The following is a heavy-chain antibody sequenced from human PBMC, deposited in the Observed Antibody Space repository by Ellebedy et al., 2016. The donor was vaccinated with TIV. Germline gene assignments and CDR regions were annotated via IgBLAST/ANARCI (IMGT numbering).Heavy chain of an antibody. CDR2: MTPNSGNT. V-gene: IGHV1-8*01. Sequence: ASVKVSXXASGYIFSSSDISWVRQAAGQGLEWMGWMTPNSGNTAYAQKFQGRLTMTGNTSIGTAYMELSSLRSEDTAVYYCARVDTTVRERYYMDVWGKGTTVTVSS. J-gene: IGHJ6*03. CDR1: GYIFSSSD. D-gene: IGHD3-10*01. CDR3: ARVDTTVRERYYMDV.